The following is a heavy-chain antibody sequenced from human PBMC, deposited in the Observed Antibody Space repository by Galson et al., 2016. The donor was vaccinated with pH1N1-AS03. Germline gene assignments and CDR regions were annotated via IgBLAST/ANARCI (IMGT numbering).Heavy chain of an antibody. D-gene: IGHD5/OR15-5a*01. J-gene: IGHJ2*01. CDR2: TSGSGEMT. V-gene: IGHV3-23*01. Sequence: SLRLSCAASGFSFRSYALSWVRQAPGKGLEWVSGTSGSGEMTFYADSVKGRFTISRDTSRNTVYLQMNSLSAEDTAVYICAKDYTGSNWVYNWYFDFWGRGTLVTVSS. CDR1: GFSFRSYA. CDR3: AKDYTGSNWVYNWYFDF.